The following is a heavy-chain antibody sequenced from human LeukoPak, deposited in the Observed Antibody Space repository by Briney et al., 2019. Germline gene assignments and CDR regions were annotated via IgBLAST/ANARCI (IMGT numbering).Heavy chain of an antibody. J-gene: IGHJ4*02. V-gene: IGHV3-15*01. D-gene: IGHD6-19*01. Sequence: GGSLRLSCAASGITFSNAWMTWVRQAPGRGREWVGRIFESTNGETTHYGAPVKGRFTMSREGSKNTLCLQMNSLKTEDTAVYYCTTYSIGSCPFWGQGTLVTVSS. CDR2: IFESTNGETT. CDR1: GITFSNAW. CDR3: TTYSIGSCPF.